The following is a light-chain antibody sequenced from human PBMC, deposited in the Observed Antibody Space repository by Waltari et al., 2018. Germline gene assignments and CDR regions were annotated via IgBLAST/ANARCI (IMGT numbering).Light chain of an antibody. CDR1: NIGSAS. CDR3: QLWDSSIDQWV. V-gene: IGLV3-21*02. CDR2: DAG. Sequence: HILTQPPSVSVAPGQTATITCGGTNIGSASVHWYQQKPGQAPVRVVSDAGARPSGIPERFFDSKAGNTATLTLIRVEAGDEADFYCQLWDSSIDQWVFGGGTKLTVL. J-gene: IGLJ3*02.